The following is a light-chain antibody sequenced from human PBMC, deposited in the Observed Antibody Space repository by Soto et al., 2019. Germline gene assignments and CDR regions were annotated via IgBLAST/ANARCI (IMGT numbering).Light chain of an antibody. CDR1: QRISSRH. CDR2: AAS. Sequence: SAVAVSLSPEERATLSCRASQRISSRHLDWYQHKPGQAPRLLIYAASSRATGSPDGFSGGGSGTDFTLTITSLQPEDFARYFSALSGSSLNPFGEGSKPDI. J-gene: IGKJ1*01. V-gene: IGKV3-20*01. CDR3: ALSGSSLNP.